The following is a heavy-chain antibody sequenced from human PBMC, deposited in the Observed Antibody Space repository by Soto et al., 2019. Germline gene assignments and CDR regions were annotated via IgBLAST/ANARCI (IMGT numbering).Heavy chain of an antibody. CDR3: ARYDYNGYYFDY. Sequence: QVQLVQSGAEVKKPGASVKVSCKASGYTFSTYYMHWVRQAPGQGYEWMGIINPSGGSTTYAQKFESRVTMTTDTSTTTVYMELSSLKSEDTAVYYCARYDYNGYYFDYWGQGTLVTVSS. V-gene: IGHV1-46*01. CDR2: INPSGGST. J-gene: IGHJ4*02. D-gene: IGHD4-4*01. CDR1: GYTFSTYY.